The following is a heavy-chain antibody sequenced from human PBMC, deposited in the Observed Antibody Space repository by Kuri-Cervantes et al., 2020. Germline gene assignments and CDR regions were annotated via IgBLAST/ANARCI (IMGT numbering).Heavy chain of an antibody. J-gene: IGHJ5*02. CDR2: ISSTSTRT. D-gene: IGHD3-16*01. CDR3: AKPSVWGASWFDP. Sequence: GGSLRLSCTASGFTFSDSAMNWVRQTPEKGLEWVSTISSTSTRTFYADSVKGRFTISRDNSNNVLFLQMDSLRDEDTAVYYCAKPSVWGASWFDPWGQGTLVTVSS. V-gene: IGHV3-23*01. CDR1: GFTFSDSA.